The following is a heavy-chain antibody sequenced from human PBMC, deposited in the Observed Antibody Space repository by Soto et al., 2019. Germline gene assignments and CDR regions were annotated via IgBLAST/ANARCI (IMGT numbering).Heavy chain of an antibody. Sequence: QVQLVESGGGVVQPGRSLRLSCAASGFTFSSYGMHWVRQAPGKGLEWVAVISYDGSNKYYADSVKGRFTISRDNSKNTLYLQMNSLRAEDTAVYYCAKDQAYSSGWLYYFDYWGQGTLVTVSS. CDR2: ISYDGSNK. D-gene: IGHD6-19*01. CDR1: GFTFSSYG. CDR3: AKDQAYSSGWLYYFDY. V-gene: IGHV3-30*18. J-gene: IGHJ4*02.